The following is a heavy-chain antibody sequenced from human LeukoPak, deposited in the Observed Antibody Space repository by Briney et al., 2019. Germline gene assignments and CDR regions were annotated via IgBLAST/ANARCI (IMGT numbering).Heavy chain of an antibody. CDR1: GFTFSSHW. D-gene: IGHD6-19*01. CDR3: ARDGIAVAGKDY. V-gene: IGHV3-74*01. Sequence: GRSLRLSCAASGFTFSSHWMHWVRQVPGKGLVWVSRINRDGSSANYADSVKGRFTISRDNAKNTLYLQMNSLRAEDTAVYYCARDGIAVAGKDYWGQGTLVTVSS. CDR2: INRDGSSA. J-gene: IGHJ4*02.